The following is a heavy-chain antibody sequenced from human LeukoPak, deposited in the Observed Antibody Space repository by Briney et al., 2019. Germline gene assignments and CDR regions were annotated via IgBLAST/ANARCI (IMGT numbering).Heavy chain of an antibody. CDR2: IYYSGST. J-gene: IGHJ5*02. CDR1: GGSISNYY. D-gene: IGHD3-3*01. CDR3: ARHVASRNYDSWSGYQNWFDP. V-gene: IGHV4-59*08. Sequence: KPSETLSLTCTVSGGSISNYYWSWIRQPPGKGLEWIGYIYYSGSTNYNPSLKSRVTISVDTSKNQFSLKLSSVTAADTAVYYCARHVASRNYDSWSGYQNWFDPWGQGTLVTVSS.